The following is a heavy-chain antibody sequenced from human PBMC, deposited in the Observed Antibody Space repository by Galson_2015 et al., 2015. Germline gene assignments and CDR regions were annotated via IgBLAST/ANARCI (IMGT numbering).Heavy chain of an antibody. CDR2: IYHSGST. V-gene: IGHV4-30-2*01. CDR3: ARDGGLRGYWFDP. J-gene: IGHJ5*02. CDR1: GGSVSSGGYS. Sequence: TLSLTCAVSGGSVSSGGYSWSWIRQPPGKGLEWIGYIYHSGSTYYNPSLKSRVTISVGRSKNQFSLKLSSVTAADTAVYYCARDGGLRGYWFDPWGQGTLVTVSS. D-gene: IGHD3-16*01.